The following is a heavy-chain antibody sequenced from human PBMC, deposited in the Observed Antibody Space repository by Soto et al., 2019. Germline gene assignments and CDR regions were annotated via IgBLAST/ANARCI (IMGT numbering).Heavy chain of an antibody. V-gene: IGHV3-30-3*01. CDR3: ATDHPIRQGQ. D-gene: IGHD3-3*02. CDR1: GFTFSSYA. Sequence: QVQLVESGGGVVQPGRSLRLSCAASGFTFSSYAMHWVRQAPGKGLEWVAVISYDGSNKYYADSVKGRFTISRDNSKNTLYLQMNSLRAEDTAVYYCATDHPIRQGQWGQGTLVTVSS. CDR2: ISYDGSNK. J-gene: IGHJ4*02.